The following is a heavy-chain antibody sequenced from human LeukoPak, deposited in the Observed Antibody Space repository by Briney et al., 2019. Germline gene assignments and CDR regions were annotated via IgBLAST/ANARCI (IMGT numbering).Heavy chain of an antibody. D-gene: IGHD3-22*01. J-gene: IGHJ4*02. V-gene: IGHV3-11*03. CDR2: ISSASSYT. CDR3: ARLAYYYDSNNADSYYFDS. CDR1: GFTFSDYY. Sequence: PGGSLRLSCAASGFTFSDYYMSWLRQAPGQGLVGVAFISSASSYTNYADSVRGRFTISRDNAEDSPYLQMNSLRDEDTAIYFCARLAYYYDSNNADSYYFDSWGQGTLLAVSA.